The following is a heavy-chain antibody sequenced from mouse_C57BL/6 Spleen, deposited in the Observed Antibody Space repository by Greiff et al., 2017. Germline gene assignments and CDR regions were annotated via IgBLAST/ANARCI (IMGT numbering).Heavy chain of an antibody. CDR1: GYTFTDYY. Sequence: VQLQQSGAELVRPGASVKLSCKASGYTFTDYYINWVKQRPGQGLEWIARIYPGSGNTYYNEKFKGKATLTAEKSSSTAYMQLRILTSEDSAVYFGAKTPDGYYVAWFAYWGQGTLVTVSA. J-gene: IGHJ3*01. CDR3: AKTPDGYYVAWFAY. V-gene: IGHV1-76*01. CDR2: IYPGSGNT. D-gene: IGHD2-3*01.